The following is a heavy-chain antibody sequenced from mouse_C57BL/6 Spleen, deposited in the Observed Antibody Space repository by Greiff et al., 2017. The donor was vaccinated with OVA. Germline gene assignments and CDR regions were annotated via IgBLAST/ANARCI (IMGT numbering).Heavy chain of an antibody. V-gene: IGHV1-81*01. Sequence: QVQLQQSGAELARPGASVKLSCKASGYTFTSYGISWVKQRTGQGLEWIGEIYPRSGNTYYNEKFKGKATLTADKSSSTAYMELRSLTSEDSAVYFCARGDGSSYVFDYWGQGTTLTVSS. CDR1: GYTFTSYG. CDR2: IYPRSGNT. J-gene: IGHJ2*01. D-gene: IGHD1-1*01. CDR3: ARGDGSSYVFDY.